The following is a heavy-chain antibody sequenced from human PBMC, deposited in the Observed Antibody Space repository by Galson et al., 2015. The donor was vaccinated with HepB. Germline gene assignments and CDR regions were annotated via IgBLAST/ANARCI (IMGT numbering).Heavy chain of an antibody. CDR1: GYTFTSYG. Sequence: SVKVSCKASGYTFTSYGISWVRQAPGQGLEWMGWISAYNGNTNYAQKLQGRVTMTTDTSTSTAYMELRSLRSDDTAVYYCARDVNLEWIQLVDAFDIWGQGTMVTVSS. J-gene: IGHJ3*02. V-gene: IGHV1-18*04. D-gene: IGHD5-18*01. CDR3: ARDVNLEWIQLVDAFDI. CDR2: ISAYNGNT.